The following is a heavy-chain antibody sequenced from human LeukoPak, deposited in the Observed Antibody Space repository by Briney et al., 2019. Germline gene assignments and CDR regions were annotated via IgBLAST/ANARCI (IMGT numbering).Heavy chain of an antibody. D-gene: IGHD6-19*01. CDR2: IYYSGST. CDR3: ARDPGYSSGWYDAFDI. V-gene: IGHV4-59*01. CDR1: GGSISSYY. Sequence: SETLSLTCTVSGGSISSYYWSWIRQPPGKRLEWIGYIYYSGSTNYNPSLKSRVTISVDTSKNQFSLKLSSVTAADTAVYYCARDPGYSSGWYDAFDIWGQGTMVTVSS. J-gene: IGHJ3*02.